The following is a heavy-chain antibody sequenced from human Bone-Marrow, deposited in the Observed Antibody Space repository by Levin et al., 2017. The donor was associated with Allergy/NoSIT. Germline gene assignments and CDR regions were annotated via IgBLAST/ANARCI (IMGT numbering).Heavy chain of an antibody. Sequence: GSLRLSCAVYNGSLSGYCWTWIRQSPGKGLEWIGEITHNGRTNYKSSLKSRVTISSDTSKNQFSLNLRSVTAADTAVYYCARGLSSIGEHLWEQSPLPSVWGRGTTVTVSS. CDR1: NGSLSGYC. CDR3: ARGLSSIGEHLWEQSPLPSV. J-gene: IGHJ6*02. CDR2: ITHNGRT. V-gene: IGHV4-34*01. D-gene: IGHD1/OR15-1a*01.